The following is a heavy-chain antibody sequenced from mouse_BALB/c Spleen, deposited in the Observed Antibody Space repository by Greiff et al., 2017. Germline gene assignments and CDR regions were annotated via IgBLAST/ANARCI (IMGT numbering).Heavy chain of an antibody. CDR2: IWSGGST. V-gene: IGHV2-2*02. Sequence: VQLVESGPGLVQPSQSLSITCTVSGFSLTSYGVHWVRQSPGKGLEWLGVIWSGGSTDYNAAFISRLSISKDNSKSQVFFKMNSLQANDTAIYYCARGDYEDYYAMDYWGQGTSVTVSS. D-gene: IGHD2-4*01. CDR1: GFSLTSYG. CDR3: ARGDYEDYYAMDY. J-gene: IGHJ4*01.